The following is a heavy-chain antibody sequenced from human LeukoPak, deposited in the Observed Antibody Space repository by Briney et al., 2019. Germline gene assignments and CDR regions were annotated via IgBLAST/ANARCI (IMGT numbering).Heavy chain of an antibody. CDR2: ISSSGST. V-gene: IGHV4-61*02. CDR3: ARGVMATILTPFDY. CDR1: GDSISSGDYY. J-gene: IGHJ4*02. Sequence: SETLSLTCTVSGDSISSGDYYWSWIRQPAGKGLEWIGRISSSGSTNYNPSLKSRVTISVDTSKNQFSLKLSSVTAADTAVYYCARGVMATILTPFDYWGQGTLVTVSS. D-gene: IGHD5-24*01.